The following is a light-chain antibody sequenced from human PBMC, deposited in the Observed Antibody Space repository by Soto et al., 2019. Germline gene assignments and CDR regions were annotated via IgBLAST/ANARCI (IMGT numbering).Light chain of an antibody. J-gene: IGKJ5*01. CDR2: GTS. CDR3: QQYNTWSSIT. CDR1: QSISSN. Sequence: EIVMTQSPATLSVSPGERVTLSCRASQSISSNLAWYQQKPGQAPSLLMYGTSTRATGIPARFSGSGSGTEFTLTISSLQSEDFAVYYCQQYNTWSSITFGQGTRPEIK. V-gene: IGKV3-15*01.